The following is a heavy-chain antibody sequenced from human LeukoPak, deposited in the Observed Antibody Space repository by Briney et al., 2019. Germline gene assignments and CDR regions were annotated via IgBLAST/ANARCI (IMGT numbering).Heavy chain of an antibody. Sequence: PSETLSLTCVVYGGSFRDDYWSWIRQSPGKGLEWIGEVNHGGGAHYNPSLGSRVTISTDTSKNLFSLKLTSLTAADTAVYYCARQGNSGWYNWFDPWGQGTLVTVSS. V-gene: IGHV4-34*01. CDR2: VNHGGGA. D-gene: IGHD6-13*01. CDR1: GGSFRDDY. CDR3: ARQGNSGWYNWFDP. J-gene: IGHJ5*02.